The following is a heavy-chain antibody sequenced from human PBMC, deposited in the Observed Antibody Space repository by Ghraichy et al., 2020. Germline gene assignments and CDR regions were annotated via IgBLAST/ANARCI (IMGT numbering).Heavy chain of an antibody. Sequence: SQTLSLTCTVSGGSISSYYWSWIRQPPGKGLEWIGYIYYSGSTNYNPSLKSRVTISVDTSKNQFSLKLSSVTAADTAVYYCARTLGQVSLDYWGQGTLVTVSS. CDR1: GGSISSYY. D-gene: IGHD3-10*01. J-gene: IGHJ4*02. CDR3: ARTLGQVSLDY. V-gene: IGHV4-59*01. CDR2: IYYSGST.